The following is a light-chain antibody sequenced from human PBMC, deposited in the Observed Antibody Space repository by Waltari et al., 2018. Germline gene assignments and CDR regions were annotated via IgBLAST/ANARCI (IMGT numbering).Light chain of an antibody. J-gene: IGKJ1*01. V-gene: IGKV3-20*01. CDR1: QSVGGT. Sequence: EIVLTQSPGTLSLSPGDRATLSCWASQSVGGTLAWYQQKPGQAPRLLIYGASSRATGIPDRFSGSGSGTVFSLSISRLEPEDSAVYYCQHYVRLPLTFGQGTKVEIK. CDR2: GAS. CDR3: QHYVRLPLT.